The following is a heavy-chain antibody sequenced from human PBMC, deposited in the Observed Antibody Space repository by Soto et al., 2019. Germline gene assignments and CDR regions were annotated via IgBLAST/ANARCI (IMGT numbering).Heavy chain of an antibody. CDR1: EGTFNSYA. D-gene: IGHD6-13*01. V-gene: IGHV1-69*01. Sequence: QAQVVQSGAEVRKPGSSVKLSCKASEGTFNSYAIAWVRQAPGQGLEWMGGIIPYYNTLNYAQKFQDRVTITADDSTNTVYMELSSLRTDDTAVYFCASGASRGYPYFFDSWAQGTLVTVSS. J-gene: IGHJ4*02. CDR2: IIPYYNTL. CDR3: ASGASRGYPYFFDS.